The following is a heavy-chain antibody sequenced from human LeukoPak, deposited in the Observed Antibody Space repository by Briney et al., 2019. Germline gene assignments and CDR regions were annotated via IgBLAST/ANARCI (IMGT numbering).Heavy chain of an antibody. CDR2: ISDSGRI. D-gene: IGHD1-7*01. CDR3: ARRWNYGRNYYIDV. J-gene: IGHJ6*03. V-gene: IGHV4-34*01. CDR1: GGSFSNYY. Sequence: SETLSLTCAVYGGSFSNYYWSWIRQPPGKGLEWIGEISDSGRINYNPSLMSRVTVSVDTSKNQFSLRLTSVTATDTAVYYCARRWNYGRNYYIDVWGSGATVSVSS.